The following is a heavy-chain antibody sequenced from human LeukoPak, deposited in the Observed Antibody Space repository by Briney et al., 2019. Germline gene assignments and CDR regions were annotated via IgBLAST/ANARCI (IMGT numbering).Heavy chain of an antibody. CDR3: AGGGYCSRASCFAPLFDF. D-gene: IGHD2-2*01. CDR1: GGSISSGGYY. V-gene: IGHV4-31*03. CDR2: IYYSGST. J-gene: IGHJ4*02. Sequence: PSETLSLTCTVSGGSISSGGYYWSWIRQHPGKGLEWIGYIYYSGSTYYNPSLKSRVTISVDTSKNQFSLKLSSVTAADTAVYYCAGGGYCSRASCFAPLFDFWGQGALVTVSS.